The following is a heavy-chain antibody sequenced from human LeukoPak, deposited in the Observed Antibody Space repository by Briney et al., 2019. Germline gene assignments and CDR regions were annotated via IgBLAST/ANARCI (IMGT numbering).Heavy chain of an antibody. D-gene: IGHD3-22*01. CDR1: GGSISSGDYY. J-gene: IGHJ3*02. CDR3: ARDRYYDSSGFNWDAFDI. CDR2: IYYSGST. Sequence: SQTLSLTCTVSGGSISSGDYYWSWIRQPPGEGLEWIGYIYYSGSTYYNPSLKSRVTISVDTSKNQFSLKLSSVTAADTAVYYCARDRYYDSSGFNWDAFDIWGQGTMVTVSS. V-gene: IGHV4-30-4*01.